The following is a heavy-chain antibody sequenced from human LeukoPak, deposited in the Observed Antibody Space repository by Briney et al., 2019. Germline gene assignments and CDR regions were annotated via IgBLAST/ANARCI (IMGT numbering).Heavy chain of an antibody. CDR1: GFSLSTSGVG. Sequence: ESGPTLVKPTQTLTLTCTFSGFSLSTSGVGVGWIRQPPGKAPEWLALIYSNGDKRYSPSLKSRLTITKDTSKNQVVLTMTNMDPVDTATHYCTHRPGSIWFDPWGQGTLVTVSS. CDR2: IYSNGDK. CDR3: THRPGSIWFDP. J-gene: IGHJ5*02. V-gene: IGHV2-5*01.